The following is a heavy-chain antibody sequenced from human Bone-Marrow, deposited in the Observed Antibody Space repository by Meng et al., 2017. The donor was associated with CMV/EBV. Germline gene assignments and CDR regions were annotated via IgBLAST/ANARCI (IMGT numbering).Heavy chain of an antibody. J-gene: IGHJ4*01. Sequence: GGSLRLSCAVSGISFDDYGMHWVRQPPGKGLEWVSGISWNSDYIVYGDSVKGRFTISRDNAKSSLYLQMNSLRAEDTAVYYCAKPIYDFWSGWGGPRSQNFDYWGQRTLVTVSS. D-gene: IGHD3-3*01. CDR1: GISFDDYG. CDR2: ISWNSDYI. V-gene: IGHV3-9*01. CDR3: AKPIYDFWSGWGGPRSQNFDY.